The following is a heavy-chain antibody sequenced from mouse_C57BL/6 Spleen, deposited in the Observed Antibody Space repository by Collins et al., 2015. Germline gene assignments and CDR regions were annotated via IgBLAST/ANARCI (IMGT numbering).Heavy chain of an antibody. Sequence: QVQLQQSGAELAKPGASVKMSCKASGCTFTSYWMHWVKQRPGQGLEWIGYINPSTGYTEYNQKFKDKATLTADKSSSTAYMQLSSLTSEDSAVYYCARDYGYNYWGQGTTLTVSS. CDR3: ARDYGYNY. CDR1: GCTFTSYW. D-gene: IGHD1-2*01. J-gene: IGHJ2*01. V-gene: IGHV1-7*01. CDR2: INPSTGYT.